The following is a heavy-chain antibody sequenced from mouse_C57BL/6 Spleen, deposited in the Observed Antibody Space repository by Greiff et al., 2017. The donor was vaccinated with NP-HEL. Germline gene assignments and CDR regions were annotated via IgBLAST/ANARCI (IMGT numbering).Heavy chain of an antibody. CDR3: ARDRGYYGNPFDY. V-gene: IGHV5-4*01. J-gene: IGHJ2*01. D-gene: IGHD2-1*01. Sequence: DVKLVESGGGLVKPGGSLKLSCAASGFTFSSYAMSWVRQTPEKRLEWVATISDGGSYTYYPDNVKGRFTISRDNAKNNLYLQMSHLKSEDTAMYYCARDRGYYGNPFDYWGQGTTLTVSS. CDR2: ISDGGSYT. CDR1: GFTFSSYA.